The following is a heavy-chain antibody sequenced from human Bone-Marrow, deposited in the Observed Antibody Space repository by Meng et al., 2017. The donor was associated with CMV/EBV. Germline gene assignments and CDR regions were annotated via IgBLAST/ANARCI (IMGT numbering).Heavy chain of an antibody. Sequence: ASVKVSCKASGYTFTSYYMHWVRQAPGQGLEWMGIINPSGGSTSYAQKFQGRVTITADKSTNTAYMELSSLRSEDTAVYYCATDGGYCSSTSCYGYGKEHYYYYGMDVWGQGTTVTVSS. V-gene: IGHV1-46*01. CDR3: ATDGGYCSSTSCYGYGKEHYYYYGMDV. CDR2: INPSGGST. J-gene: IGHJ6*02. D-gene: IGHD2-2*01. CDR1: GYTFTSYY.